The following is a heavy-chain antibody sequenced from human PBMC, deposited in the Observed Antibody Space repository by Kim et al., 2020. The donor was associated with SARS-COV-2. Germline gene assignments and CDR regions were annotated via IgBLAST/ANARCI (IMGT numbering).Heavy chain of an antibody. J-gene: IGHJ5*01. V-gene: IGHV3-23*01. D-gene: IGHD3-16*01. CDR1: GFTFNRYA. Sequence: GGSLRLSCAASGFTFNRYAMSWVRQAPGKGLEWVSAISGSGGSTYYGDSVKGRFTISRDNSRNTPYLQMNSLRAADTAVYYCAKDPTSECDTLRDSWG. CDR3: AKDPTSECDTLRDS. CDR2: ISGSGGST.